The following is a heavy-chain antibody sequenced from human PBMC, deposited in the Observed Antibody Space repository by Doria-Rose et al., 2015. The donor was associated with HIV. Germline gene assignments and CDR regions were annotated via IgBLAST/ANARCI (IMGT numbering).Heavy chain of an antibody. V-gene: IGHV2-26*01. CDR2: IFSDDDR. J-gene: IGHJ4*02. CDR3: ARIKSSRWYHKYYFDF. D-gene: IGHD6-13*01. Sequence: QESGPVLVKPTETLTLTCTVSGVSLSSPGMSVSWIRQPPGKALEWLANIFSDDDRSYKTSLKSRLTISRGTSKSQVVLTMTDMDPVDTATYYCARIKSSRWYHKYYFDFWGQGTLVIVS. CDR1: GVSLSSPGMS.